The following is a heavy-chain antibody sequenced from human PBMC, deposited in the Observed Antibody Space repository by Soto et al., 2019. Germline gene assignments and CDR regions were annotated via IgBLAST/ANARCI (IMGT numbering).Heavy chain of an antibody. CDR2: IYSGGST. J-gene: IGHJ3*02. D-gene: IGHD2-21*01. CDR1: GFTVSSNY. Sequence: EVQLVESGGGLVQPGGSLRLSCAASGFTVSSNYMSWVRQAPGKGLEWVSVIYSGGSTYYADSVKGRFTISRHNSKNTLYLQMYSLRAEDTAVYYCARDFVTDAFDIWGQGTMVTVSS. CDR3: ARDFVTDAFDI. V-gene: IGHV3-53*04.